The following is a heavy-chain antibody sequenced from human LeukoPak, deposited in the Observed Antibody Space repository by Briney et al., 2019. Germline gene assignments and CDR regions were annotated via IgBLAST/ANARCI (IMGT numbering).Heavy chain of an antibody. J-gene: IGHJ6*02. CDR1: DGSISSYY. CDR2: IYTSGST. D-gene: IGHD4-23*01. Sequence: SETLSLTCTVSDGSISSYYWSWIRQPAGKGLEWIGRIYTSGSTNYNPSLKSRVTMSVDTSKNQFSLKLSSVTAADTAVYYCARDLDYGGNSYYYYGMDVWGQGTTVTVSS. V-gene: IGHV4-4*07. CDR3: ARDLDYGGNSYYYYGMDV.